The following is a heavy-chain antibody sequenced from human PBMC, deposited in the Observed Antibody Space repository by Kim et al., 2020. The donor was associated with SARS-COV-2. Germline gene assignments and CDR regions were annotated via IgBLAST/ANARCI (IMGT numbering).Heavy chain of an antibody. CDR1: GFTFSNAW. J-gene: IGHJ4*02. CDR2: IKSRTDGGTT. CDR3: TTVGSPGDCSGGSCSPVDY. Sequence: GGSLRLSCAASGFTFSNAWMSWVRQAPGKGLEWVGRIKSRTDGGTTDYAAPGKGRFTISRDESEKMLYLQMNSLKTEDTAVYYCTTVGSPGDCSGGSCSPVDYWGQGILVTVSS. D-gene: IGHD2-15*01. V-gene: IGHV3-15*01.